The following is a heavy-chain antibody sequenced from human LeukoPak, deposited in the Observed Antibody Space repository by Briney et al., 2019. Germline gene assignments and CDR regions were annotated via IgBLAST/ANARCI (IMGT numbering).Heavy chain of an antibody. J-gene: IGHJ4*02. Sequence: SETLSLTCTVSGGSISSYYWSWIRQPPGKGLEWIGYIYYSGSTNYNPSLKSRVTISVDTSKNQFSLKLSSVTAEDTAVYYCAKRSTKGVDFWSGYYSDYWGQGTLVTVSS. V-gene: IGHV4-59*12. D-gene: IGHD3-3*01. CDR2: IYYSGST. CDR3: AKRSTKGVDFWSGYYSDY. CDR1: GGSISSYY.